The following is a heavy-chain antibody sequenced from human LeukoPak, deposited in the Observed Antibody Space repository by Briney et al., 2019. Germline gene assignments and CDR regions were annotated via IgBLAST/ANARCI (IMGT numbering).Heavy chain of an antibody. CDR3: TTKPCSSTSCYYYYGMDV. Sequence: GGSLRLSCAASGFTFSNAWMSWVRQAPGKGLEWVVRIKSKTDGGTTDYAAPVKGRFTISRDDSKNTLYLQMNSLKTEDTAVYYCTTKPCSSTSCYYYYGMDVWGKGTTVTVSS. CDR2: IKSKTDGGTT. V-gene: IGHV3-15*01. CDR1: GFTFSNAW. J-gene: IGHJ6*04. D-gene: IGHD2-2*01.